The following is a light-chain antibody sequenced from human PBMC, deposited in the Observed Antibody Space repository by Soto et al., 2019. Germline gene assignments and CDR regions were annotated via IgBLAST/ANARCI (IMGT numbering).Light chain of an antibody. Sequence: AIQMTQSPSSLSASVGDRVTITCRASQGIRNDLGWYQQKPGKAPKFLIYAASSLQSGVPSRFNGSGSCTDFPFPLSSLRPEDFSTYFCLQDYNYPRTFGQGTKV. CDR1: QGIRND. V-gene: IGKV1-6*01. CDR2: AAS. J-gene: IGKJ1*01. CDR3: LQDYNYPRT.